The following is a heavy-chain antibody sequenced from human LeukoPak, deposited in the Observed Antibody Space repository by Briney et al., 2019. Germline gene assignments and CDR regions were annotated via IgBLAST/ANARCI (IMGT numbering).Heavy chain of an antibody. Sequence: GGSLRLSCAASGFTFSSYAMHWVRQAPGKGLEWVAVISYDGSNKYYADSVKGRFTISRDNSKNTLYLQMNSLRAEDTAVYYCARNPGKYYYGSGSELDYWGQGTLVTVSS. V-gene: IGHV3-30*04. CDR3: ARNPGKYYYGSGSELDY. CDR2: ISYDGSNK. CDR1: GFTFSSYA. J-gene: IGHJ4*02. D-gene: IGHD3-10*01.